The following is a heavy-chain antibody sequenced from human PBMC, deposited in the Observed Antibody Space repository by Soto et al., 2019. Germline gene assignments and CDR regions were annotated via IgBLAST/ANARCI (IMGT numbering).Heavy chain of an antibody. Sequence: EVELLESGEGMVQPGGPLRLSCVAFGFTFSTFPMSWFRQAPGKGLEWVSAISGSVGSTYYSDSVEGRFTIPRDNSENTLFLEMNSLRAEDTAVYYCAKAAGGYDFWSGGRNWFDPWGQGTLVTVSS. CDR3: AKAAGGYDFWSGGRNWFDP. J-gene: IGHJ5*02. CDR1: GFTFSTFP. D-gene: IGHD3-3*01. V-gene: IGHV3-23*01. CDR2: ISGSVGST.